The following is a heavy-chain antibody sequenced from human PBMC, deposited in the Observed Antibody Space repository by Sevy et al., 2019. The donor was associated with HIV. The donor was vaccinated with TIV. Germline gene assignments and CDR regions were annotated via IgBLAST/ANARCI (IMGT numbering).Heavy chain of an antibody. CDR1: GFTFSNYW. Sequence: GGSLRLSCAASGFTFSNYWMHWVRQAPGKGLVWVSRVNSDGTSTTYADSVRGRFTISRDNTKDTLSLQMTSLSVEDTAVYYCVAANRWVDYWGHGTLVTVSS. CDR3: VAANRWVDY. V-gene: IGHV3-74*01. CDR2: VNSDGTST. D-gene: IGHD2-15*01. J-gene: IGHJ4*01.